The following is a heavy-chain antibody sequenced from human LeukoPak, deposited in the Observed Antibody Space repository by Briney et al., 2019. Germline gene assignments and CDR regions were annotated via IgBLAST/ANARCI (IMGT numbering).Heavy chain of an antibody. CDR3: ARGNPILRYFDPSDWFDP. V-gene: IGHV3-23*01. Sequence: GGSLRLSCAASGFTFSTYAMSWVRQAPGKGLEWVSSVSTSGGDTYNADSVKGRFTISRDNSKNTLYLQMNSLRTEDTAVYYCARGNPILRYFDPSDWFDPWGQGTLVTVSS. J-gene: IGHJ5*02. D-gene: IGHD3-9*01. CDR2: VSTSGGDT. CDR1: GFTFSTYA.